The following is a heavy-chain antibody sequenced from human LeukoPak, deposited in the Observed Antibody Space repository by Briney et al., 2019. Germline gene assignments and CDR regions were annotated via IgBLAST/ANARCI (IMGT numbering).Heavy chain of an antibody. Sequence: GGSLRLSCVASGLTFRSYSMNWVRQAPGKGLEWVSSISTTSNYKYYADSLKGRFTISRDNTKNSLYLQMNSLRAEDTALYYCAREGSGVLNAFDFWGQGTMVTVSS. CDR1: GLTFRSYS. CDR2: ISTTSNYK. CDR3: AREGSGVLNAFDF. V-gene: IGHV3-21*01. J-gene: IGHJ3*01. D-gene: IGHD3-10*01.